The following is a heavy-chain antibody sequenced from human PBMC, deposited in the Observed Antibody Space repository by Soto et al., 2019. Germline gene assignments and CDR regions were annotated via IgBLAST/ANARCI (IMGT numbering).Heavy chain of an antibody. V-gene: IGHV3-30-3*01. J-gene: IGHJ6*02. CDR1: GFTFSSYA. Sequence: GGSLRLSCAASGFTFSSYAMHWVRQAPGKGLEWVAVISYDGSNKYYADSVKGRFTISRDNSKNTLYLQMNSLRAEDTAVYYCARDLEGYDFWSGQRFFYYYGMDVWGQGTTVTVSS. CDR3: ARDLEGYDFWSGQRFFYYYGMDV. CDR2: ISYDGSNK. D-gene: IGHD3-3*01.